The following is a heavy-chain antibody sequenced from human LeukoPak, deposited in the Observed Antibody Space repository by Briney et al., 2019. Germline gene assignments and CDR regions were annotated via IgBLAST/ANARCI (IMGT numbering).Heavy chain of an antibody. D-gene: IGHD1-1*01. CDR1: GYTSTDYY. V-gene: IGHV1-2*02. CDR2: INLNSGT. CDR3: ARNRWMDY. J-gene: IGHJ4*02. Sequence: GASVKVSCKASGYTSTDYYMHWVRQAPGQGLEWMGWINLNSGTNYAQKFQGRVTMTRDTSISTAYMELTRLTSDDTAVYYCARNRWMDYWGQGTLVTVSS.